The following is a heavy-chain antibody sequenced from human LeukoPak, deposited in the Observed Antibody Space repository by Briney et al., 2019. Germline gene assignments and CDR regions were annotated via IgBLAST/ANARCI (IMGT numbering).Heavy chain of an antibody. CDR3: SRGLGSSSYHDY. D-gene: IGHD6-6*01. J-gene: IGHJ4*02. V-gene: IGHV1-8*01. Sequence: ASVKVSCKASGYTFTSYDINWVRQATGQGLEWMGWMNPNSGNTGYAQKFQGRVTMTRNTSISTAYMELSSLRSEDTAVYYCSRGLGSSSYHDYWGQGTLVTVSS. CDR2: MNPNSGNT. CDR1: GYTFTSYD.